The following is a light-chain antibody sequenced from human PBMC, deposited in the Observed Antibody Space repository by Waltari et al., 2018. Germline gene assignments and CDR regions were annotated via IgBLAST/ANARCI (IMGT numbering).Light chain of an antibody. V-gene: IGLV2-14*01. CDR3: SSYTSSNTYV. CDR2: DVN. J-gene: IGLJ1*01. Sequence: QSALTQPASVSGSPGQSITIPCTGTSSDVGNYNYVSWYQQHPGKAPKLMICDVNKRPSAVSNRFSGSKSGNTASLTISGLQAEDEADYYCSSYTSSNTYVFGTGTQVTVL. CDR1: SSDVGNYNY.